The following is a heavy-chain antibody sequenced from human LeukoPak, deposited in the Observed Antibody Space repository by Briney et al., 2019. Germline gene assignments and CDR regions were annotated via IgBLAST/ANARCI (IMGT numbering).Heavy chain of an antibody. CDR2: IYSSGST. D-gene: IGHD1-26*01. CDR3: ARMYSGTYGGIDY. CDR1: AGSTSSYY. J-gene: IGHJ4*02. V-gene: IGHV4-4*07. Sequence: SETLSHTCTVSAGSTSSYYWSWIRQPAGEGLEWIGRIYSSGSTNYNPSLRSRVTLSVATSKNQFSLKLSSVTAADTAVYYCARMYSGTYGGIDYWGQGTLVTVSS.